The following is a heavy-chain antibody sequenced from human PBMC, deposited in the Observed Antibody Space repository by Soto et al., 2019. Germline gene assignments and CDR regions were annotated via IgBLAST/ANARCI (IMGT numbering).Heavy chain of an antibody. D-gene: IGHD3-22*01. CDR2: IYYSGTT. CDR3: ARHYYDSSAYHFVGLDF. J-gene: IGHJ4*02. Sequence: PSETLSLTCTVSGGSISSGNYYWSWIRQPPGKGLEWIGYIYYSGTTYSNPSLNGRVTISVDTSKNQFSLKLSSVTAADTALYYCARHYYDSSAYHFVGLDFWGQGTLVTAS. V-gene: IGHV4-30-4*01. CDR1: GGSISSGNYY.